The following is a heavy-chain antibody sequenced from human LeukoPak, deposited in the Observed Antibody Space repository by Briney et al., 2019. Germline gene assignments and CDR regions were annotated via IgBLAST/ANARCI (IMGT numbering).Heavy chain of an antibody. Sequence: SETLSLTCTVSGGSINTPNYYWGWIRQTPGKGLEWIGNIFYSGGTYYSPSLTSRVTISLDTSRNQFSLKLNSVTAADTAVYYCASFYCSGGSCYQYFSYYYMDVWGKGTTVTISS. J-gene: IGHJ6*03. CDR3: ASFYCSGGSCYQYFSYYYMDV. CDR1: GGSINTPNYY. CDR2: IFYSGGT. V-gene: IGHV4-39*01. D-gene: IGHD2-15*01.